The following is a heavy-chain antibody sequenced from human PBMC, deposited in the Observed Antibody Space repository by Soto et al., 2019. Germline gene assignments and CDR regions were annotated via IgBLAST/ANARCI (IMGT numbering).Heavy chain of an antibody. Sequence: SVKVSCKASGGTFSSYAISWVRQAPGQGLEWMGGIIPIFGTANYAQKFQGRVTITADESTSTAYMELSSLRSEDTAVYYCASVSGYSYGNRPAKWFDPWGQGTLVTVSS. D-gene: IGHD5-18*01. CDR1: GGTFSSYA. J-gene: IGHJ5*02. CDR2: IIPIFGTA. CDR3: ASVSGYSYGNRPAKWFDP. V-gene: IGHV1-69*13.